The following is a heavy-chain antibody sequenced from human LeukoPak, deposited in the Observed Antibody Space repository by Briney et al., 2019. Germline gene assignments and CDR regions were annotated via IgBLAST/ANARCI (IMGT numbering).Heavy chain of an antibody. CDR2: IWYDGSNK. D-gene: IGHD7-27*01. V-gene: IGHV3-33*06. Sequence: GGSLRLSCAASGFTFSSYGMHWFRQAPGKGLEWVAVIWYDGSNKYYADSVKGRFTISRDNSKNTLYLQMNSLRAEDTAVYYCAKGELGYFDYWGQGTLVTVSS. CDR3: AKGELGYFDY. CDR1: GFTFSSYG. J-gene: IGHJ4*02.